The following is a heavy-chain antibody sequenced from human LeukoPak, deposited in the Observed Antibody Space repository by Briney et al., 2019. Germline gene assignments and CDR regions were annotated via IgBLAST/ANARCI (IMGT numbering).Heavy chain of an antibody. CDR3: SRAYGSGFRNIDP. J-gene: IGHJ5*02. CDR2: IRGKPFGETT. D-gene: IGHD3-10*01. Sequence: PGGSLRLSCTDSSFNFAHYVMSWFRQAPGKGLEWVGFIRGKPFGETTEYAASVEGRFIISRDDSKKIAYLQMNSLKTEDTAVYYCSRAYGSGFRNIDPWGPGTLVTVSS. CDR1: SFNFAHYV. V-gene: IGHV3-49*03.